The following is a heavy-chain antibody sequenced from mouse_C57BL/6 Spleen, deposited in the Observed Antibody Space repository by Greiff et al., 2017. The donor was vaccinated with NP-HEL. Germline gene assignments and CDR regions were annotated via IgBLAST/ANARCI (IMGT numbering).Heavy chain of an antibody. V-gene: IGHV5-12*01. D-gene: IGHD2-9*01. J-gene: IGHJ4*01. CDR3: ARPGAYYGYDAAMDY. Sequence: EVMLVESGGGLVQPGGSLKLSCAASGFTFSDYYMYWVRQTPEKRLEWVAYISNGGGSTYYPDTVKGRFTISRDNAKNTLYLQLSRLKSEDTAMYYCARPGAYYGYDAAMDYLGQGTSVTVSS. CDR1: GFTFSDYY. CDR2: ISNGGGST.